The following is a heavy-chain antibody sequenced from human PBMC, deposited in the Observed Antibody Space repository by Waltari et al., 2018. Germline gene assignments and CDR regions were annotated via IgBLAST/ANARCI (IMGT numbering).Heavy chain of an antibody. V-gene: IGHV4-4*07. CDR1: GGSISSYY. J-gene: IGHJ4*02. CDR3: ARERVPGIAVAGSFDY. CDR2: IYTSGST. Sequence: QVQLQESGPGLVKPSETLSLTCTVSGGSISSYYWSWIRQPAGKGLEWIGRIYTSGSTHYNPSLKSRVTMSVDTSKNQFSLKLSSVTAADTAVYYCARERVPGIAVAGSFDYWGQGTLVTVSS. D-gene: IGHD6-19*01.